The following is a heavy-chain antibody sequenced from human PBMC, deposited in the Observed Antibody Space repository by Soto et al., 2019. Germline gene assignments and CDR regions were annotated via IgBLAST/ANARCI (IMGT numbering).Heavy chain of an antibody. V-gene: IGHV3-15*01. D-gene: IGHD4-17*01. CDR2: IKNRADGGTT. CDR3: TTDPGDYEDF. CDR1: GITFTNAW. J-gene: IGHJ4*02. Sequence: EVQLVESGGDLVKPGGCLRLSCAASGITFTNAWMSWVRQAPGKGLEWVGRIKNRADGGTTDYAAPVRGRFTISRDDSKNTLFLQMNSREAEDTGVYYCTTDPGDYEDFWGQGTLVTVSS.